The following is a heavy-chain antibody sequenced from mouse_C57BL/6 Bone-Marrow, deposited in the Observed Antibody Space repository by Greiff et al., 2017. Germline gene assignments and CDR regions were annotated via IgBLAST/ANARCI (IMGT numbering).Heavy chain of an antibody. V-gene: IGHV14-4*01. J-gene: IGHJ2*01. Sequence: VQLQQSGAELVRPGASVKLSCTASGFNIKDDYMHWVKQRPEQGLEWIGWIDPENGDTEYASKFQGKATITADTSSNTAYLQLSSLTSEDTAVYYCTTVTTVVEGYWGQGTTLPVPS. CDR2: IDPENGDT. CDR3: TTVTTVVEGY. CDR1: GFNIKDDY. D-gene: IGHD1-1*01.